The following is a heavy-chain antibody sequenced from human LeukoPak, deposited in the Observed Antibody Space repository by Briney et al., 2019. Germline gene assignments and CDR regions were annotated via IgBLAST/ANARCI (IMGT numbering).Heavy chain of an antibody. D-gene: IGHD3-3*01. Sequence: ASVKVSCKASGYTFTSYGISWVRQAPRQGLEWMGWISAYNGNTNYAQKLQGRVTMTTDTSTSTAYMELRSLRSDDTAVYYCARDQGTYYDFWSGYRHNWFDPWGQGTLVTVSS. J-gene: IGHJ5*02. V-gene: IGHV1-18*01. CDR1: GYTFTSYG. CDR2: ISAYNGNT. CDR3: ARDQGTYYDFWSGYRHNWFDP.